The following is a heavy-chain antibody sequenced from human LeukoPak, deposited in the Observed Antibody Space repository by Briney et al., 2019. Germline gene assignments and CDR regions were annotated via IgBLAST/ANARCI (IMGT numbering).Heavy chain of an antibody. CDR2: GNT. CDR3: ARVVYMVRGVIITSYFDY. V-gene: IGHV1-18*01. J-gene: IGHJ4*02. Sequence: GNTNYAQKLQGRVTMTTDTSTSTAYMELRSLRSDDTAVYYCARVVYMVRGVIITSYFDYWGQGTLVTVSS. D-gene: IGHD3-10*01.